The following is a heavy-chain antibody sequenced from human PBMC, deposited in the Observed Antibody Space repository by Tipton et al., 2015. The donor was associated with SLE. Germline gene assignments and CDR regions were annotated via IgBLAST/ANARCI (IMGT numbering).Heavy chain of an antibody. D-gene: IGHD2-2*01. CDR2: ISYDGSNK. CDR3: AKAPCSSTSCGFDY. V-gene: IGHV3-30*18. CDR1: GFTFSSYG. Sequence: SLRLSCAASGFTFSSYGMHWVRQAPGKGLEWVAVISYDGSNKYYADSVKGRFTISRDNSKNTLYLQMNSLRAEDTAVYYCAKAPCSSTSCGFDYWGQGTLVTVSS. J-gene: IGHJ4*02.